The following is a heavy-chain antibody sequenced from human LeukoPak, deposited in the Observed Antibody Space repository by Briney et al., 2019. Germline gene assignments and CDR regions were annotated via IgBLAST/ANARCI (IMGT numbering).Heavy chain of an antibody. CDR3: AREEREYCGGDCNDAFDI. CDR2: IIPIFGTA. CDR1: GYXFTACY. D-gene: IGHD2-21*02. Sequence: SVKVSSKASGYXFTACYMHWVRQAPGQGLEWMGGIIPIFGTANYAQKFQGRVTITADESTSTAYMELSSLRSEDTAVYYCAREEREYCGGDCNDAFDIWGQGTMVTVSS. J-gene: IGHJ3*02. V-gene: IGHV1-69*13.